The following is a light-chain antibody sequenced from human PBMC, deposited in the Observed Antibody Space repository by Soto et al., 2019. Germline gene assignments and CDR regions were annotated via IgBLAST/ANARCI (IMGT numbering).Light chain of an antibody. V-gene: IGLV1-40*01. J-gene: IGLJ1*01. CDR2: GNI. CDR1: SSNIGAGYD. CDR3: QSYDSTLSARYV. Sequence: QSVLPQPPAVSGAPGRRDTISCTGSSSNIGAGYDVHWYQQRPGTAPKLLIFGNINRPSGVPDRFSGSKSGTSASLAITGLQAEDEGDYYCQSYDSTLSARYVFGTGTKVSVL.